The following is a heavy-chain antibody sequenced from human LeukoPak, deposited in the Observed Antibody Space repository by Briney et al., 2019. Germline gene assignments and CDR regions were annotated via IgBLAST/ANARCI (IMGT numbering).Heavy chain of an antibody. Sequence: PSGTLSLTCAVYGGSFSGYYWSWIRQSPGKGLEWIGEINHSGSTNYNPSLKSRVTISVDTSKNQFSLKLSSVTAADTAVYYCARGYYGSGSLNWGQGTLVTVSS. D-gene: IGHD3-10*01. CDR2: INHSGST. CDR3: ARGYYGSGSLN. V-gene: IGHV4-34*01. CDR1: GGSFSGYY. J-gene: IGHJ4*02.